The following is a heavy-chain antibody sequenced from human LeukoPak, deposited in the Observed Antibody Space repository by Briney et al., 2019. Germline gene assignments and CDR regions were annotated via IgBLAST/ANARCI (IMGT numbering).Heavy chain of an antibody. Sequence: PGGSLRLSCAASGFTFSSYAMHWVRQASGKGLEWVGRIRSKTSSYATAYTASVKGRFTISRDDSKNTAYLQMNSLKTEDTAVYYCTVNYCSGGSCYMLWGQGTLVTVSS. CDR3: TVNYCSGGSCYML. D-gene: IGHD2-15*01. CDR2: IRSKTSSYAT. CDR1: GFTFSSYA. J-gene: IGHJ4*02. V-gene: IGHV3-73*01.